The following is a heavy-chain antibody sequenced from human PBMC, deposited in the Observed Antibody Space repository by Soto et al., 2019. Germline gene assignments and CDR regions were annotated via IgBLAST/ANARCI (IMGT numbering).Heavy chain of an antibody. CDR1: GFTFSSYA. CDR2: ISGSGGST. J-gene: IGHJ6*03. CDR3: ARDAEGHYYYPYYMDV. Sequence: GGSLRLCCAASGFTFSSYAMSWVRQAPGKGLEWVSAISGSGGSTYYADSVKGRFTISRDNAKNSLYLQMNSLRAEDTAVYYCARDAEGHYYYPYYMDVWGKGTTVTVSS. V-gene: IGHV3-23*01.